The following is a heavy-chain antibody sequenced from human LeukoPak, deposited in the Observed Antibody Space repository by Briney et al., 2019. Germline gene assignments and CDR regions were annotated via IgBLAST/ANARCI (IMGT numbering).Heavy chain of an antibody. CDR3: ETDEEYSYVTPYYFDY. D-gene: IGHD5-18*01. CDR2: ISGSGGST. CDR1: GFTFSIYA. V-gene: IGHV3-23*01. J-gene: IGHJ4*02. Sequence: PGGSLTLSCAASGFTFSIYAMSWVRQAPGKGLEWVAAISGSGGSTYYADSVKGRFTISRDNSKNTLYLQTNSLRAEDTAVYYCETDEEYSYVTPYYFDYWGQGTLVTVSS.